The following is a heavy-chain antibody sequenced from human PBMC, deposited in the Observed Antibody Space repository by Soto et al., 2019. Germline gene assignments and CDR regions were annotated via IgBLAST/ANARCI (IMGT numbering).Heavy chain of an antibody. CDR2: IYYSGST. V-gene: IGHV4-59*08. D-gene: IGHD2-21*01. Sequence: SETLSLTCTVSGGSISSYYWSWIRQPPGKGLEWIGDIYYSGSTNYNPSLKSRVTISVDTSKNQFSLKLSSVTAADTALYYCARHVYPGDFFDYWGQGTLVTVSS. CDR1: GGSISSYY. CDR3: ARHVYPGDFFDY. J-gene: IGHJ4*02.